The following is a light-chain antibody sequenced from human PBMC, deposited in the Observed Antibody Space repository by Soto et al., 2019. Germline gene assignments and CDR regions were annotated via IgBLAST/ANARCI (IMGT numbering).Light chain of an antibody. CDR1: QSVSSY. CDR2: DAS. CDR3: QQRSNWPPLN. V-gene: IGKV3-11*01. J-gene: IGKJ4*01. Sequence: EIVLTQSPATLSLSPGERATLSCRASQSVSSYLAWYQQKPGQAPRLLIHDASNRATGIPPRFSGSWSWTDFTLTISSLEPEDFAVYYCQQRSNWPPLNFGGGKKVEIK.